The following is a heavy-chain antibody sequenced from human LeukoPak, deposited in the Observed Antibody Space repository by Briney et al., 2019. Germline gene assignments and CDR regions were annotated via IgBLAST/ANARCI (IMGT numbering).Heavy chain of an antibody. V-gene: IGHV1-18*01. D-gene: IGHD3-10*01. J-gene: IGHJ5*02. CDR2: ISAYNGNR. CDR1: RYTFTNFG. Sequence: ALVKVSCTASRYTFTNFGISWVRRSPGQGLEWMGWISAYNGNRNHAQKFQSRVTLTTDTSTSTAYMELRSLISDDTAVYYCARSLGFGGAGVNWLDLWGQGTLVTVSS. CDR3: ARSLGFGGAGVNWLDL.